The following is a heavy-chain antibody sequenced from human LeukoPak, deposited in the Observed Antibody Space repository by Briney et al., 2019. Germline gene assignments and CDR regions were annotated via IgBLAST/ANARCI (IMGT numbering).Heavy chain of an antibody. V-gene: IGHV4-59*12. CDR1: GGSISSYY. J-gene: IGHJ1*01. Sequence: SETLSLTCTVSGGSISSYYWSWIRQPPGKGLEWIGYIYYSGSTNYNPSLKSRVTMSVDTSKNQFSLKLSSVTAADTAVYYCARGGYYDSSGYYYEETHQHWGQGTLVTVSS. CDR2: IYYSGST. CDR3: ARGGYYDSSGYYYEETHQH. D-gene: IGHD3-22*01.